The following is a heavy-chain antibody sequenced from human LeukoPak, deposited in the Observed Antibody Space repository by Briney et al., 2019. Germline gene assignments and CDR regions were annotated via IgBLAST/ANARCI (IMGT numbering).Heavy chain of an antibody. CDR1: GYTLTELS. CDR2: FDPEDGET. V-gene: IGHV1-24*01. J-gene: IGHJ1*01. D-gene: IGHD1-14*01. CDR3: ATAYAQPPYLQH. Sequence: ASVKVSCKVSGYTLTELSMHWVRQAPGKGLEWMGGFDPEDGETIYAQKFQGRVTMTEDTSTDTAYMELNSLRSEDTAVYYCATAYAQPPYLQHWGQGTLVTVSS.